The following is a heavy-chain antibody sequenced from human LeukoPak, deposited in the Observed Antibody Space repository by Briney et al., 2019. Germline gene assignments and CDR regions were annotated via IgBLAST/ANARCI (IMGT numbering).Heavy chain of an antibody. CDR1: GFTVSSNY. CDR2: ISSSSSTI. D-gene: IGHD5-12*01. J-gene: IGHJ4*02. V-gene: IGHV3-48*01. CDR3: ARDRSGYSGYDFFDY. Sequence: PGGSLRLSCAASGFTVSSNYMSWVRQAPGKGLEWVSYISSSSSTIYYADSVKGRFTISRDNAKNSLYLQMNSLRAEDTAVYYCARDRSGYSGYDFFDYWGQGALVTVSS.